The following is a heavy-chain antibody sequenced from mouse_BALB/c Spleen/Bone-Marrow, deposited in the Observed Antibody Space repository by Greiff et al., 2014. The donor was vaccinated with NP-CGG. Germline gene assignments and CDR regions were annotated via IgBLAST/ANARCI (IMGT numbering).Heavy chain of an antibody. V-gene: IGHV5-15*02. CDR2: ISNLAYSI. J-gene: IGHJ4*01. D-gene: IGHD2-1*01. CDR1: GFTFSDYG. CDR3: ARETTRGAMDY. Sequence: EVNLVESGGALVQPGGSRKLSCAASGFTFSDYGVAWVRQAPGKGPEWVAFISNLAYSIYYTDTVTGRFTISRENAKNTLYLEMSSLRSEDTAMYYCARETTRGAMDYWGQGTSVTVSS.